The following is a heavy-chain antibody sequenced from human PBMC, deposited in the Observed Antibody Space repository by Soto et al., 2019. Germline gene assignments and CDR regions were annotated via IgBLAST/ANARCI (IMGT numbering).Heavy chain of an antibody. J-gene: IGHJ4*02. D-gene: IGHD3-16*02. CDR3: ARGPLYDYVWGSYRYYFDY. V-gene: IGHV4-4*02. CDR1: GGSISSSNW. CDR2: IYHSGST. Sequence: SETLSLTCAVSGGSISSSNWWSWVRQPPGKGLEWIGEIYHSGSTNYNPSLKSRFTISVDKSKNQFSLTLSSVTAADTAVYYCARGPLYDYVWGSYRYYFDYWGQGTLVTVSS.